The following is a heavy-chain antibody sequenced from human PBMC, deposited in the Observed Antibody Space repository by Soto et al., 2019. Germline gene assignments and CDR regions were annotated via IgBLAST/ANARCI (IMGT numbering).Heavy chain of an antibody. V-gene: IGHV2-5*02. CDR2: IYWDNDK. D-gene: IGHD4-4*01. Sequence: QITLKESGPALMEPTQTLTLTCSFSGLSLSTPGVGVGWLRQAPGKALECLAIIYWDNDKRYNPSLKTRLTITKYTSKNQVVLTMTYMEPVDTAIYYCAHRVTYSTNYSVGWFDPWGQGTLVTVS. CDR3: AHRVTYSTNYSVGWFDP. J-gene: IGHJ5*02. CDR1: GLSLSTPGVG.